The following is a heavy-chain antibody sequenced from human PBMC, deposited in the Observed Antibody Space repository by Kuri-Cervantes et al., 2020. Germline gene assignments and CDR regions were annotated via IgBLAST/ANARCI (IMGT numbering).Heavy chain of an antibody. CDR2: ISAYNGNT. CDR3: ARVGIVGARYYYGTDV. J-gene: IGHJ6*02. CDR1: GYTFTSYG. V-gene: IGHV1-18*01. Sequence: ASVKVSCKASGYTFTSYGISWVRQAPGQGLEWMGWISAYNGNTNYAQKLQGRVTMTTDTSTSTAYMELRSLRSDDTAVYYCARVGIVGARYYYGTDVWGQGTTVTVSS. D-gene: IGHD1-26*01.